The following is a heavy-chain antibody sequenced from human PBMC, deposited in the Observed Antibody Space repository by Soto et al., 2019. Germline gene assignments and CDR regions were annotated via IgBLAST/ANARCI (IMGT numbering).Heavy chain of an antibody. CDR3: AREGPRFYAFDI. CDR1: GGSISSGGYY. D-gene: IGHD3-10*01. J-gene: IGHJ3*02. V-gene: IGHV4-31*03. CDR2: IYYSGST. Sequence: QVQLQESGPGLVKPSQTLSLTCTVSGGSISSGGYYWSWIRQHPGKGLEWIGYIYYSGSTYYNPSLKSRVTISVETSKNQFSLKLSSVTAADTAVYYCAREGPRFYAFDIWGQGTMVTVSS.